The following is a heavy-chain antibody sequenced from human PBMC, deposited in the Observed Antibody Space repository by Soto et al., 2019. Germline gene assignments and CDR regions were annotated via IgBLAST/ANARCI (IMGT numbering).Heavy chain of an antibody. D-gene: IGHD2-2*01. J-gene: IGHJ4*02. CDR1: GGSFSGYY. CDR2: INHSGST. Sequence: PSETLSLTCAVYGGSFSGYYWSWIRQPPGKGLEWIGEINHSGSTNYNPSLKSRVTISVDTSKNQFSLKLSSVTAADTAVYYCAIYCSSTSCRDYWGQGTLVTVSS. V-gene: IGHV4-34*01. CDR3: AIYCSSTSCRDY.